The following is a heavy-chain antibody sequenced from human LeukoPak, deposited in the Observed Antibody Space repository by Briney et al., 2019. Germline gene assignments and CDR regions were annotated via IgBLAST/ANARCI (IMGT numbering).Heavy chain of an antibody. CDR2: ISSSSIYI. V-gene: IGHV3-21*01. J-gene: IGHJ4*02. CDR3: ARDPPLGSCSTISCPHLDY. CDR1: GFSFSSYS. Sequence: PGGSLRLSCAASGFSFSSYSMNWVRQAPGKGLEWVSAISSSSIYIYYADSVKGRFTISRDNAKNSLYLQMNGLRAEDTAVYYCARDPPLGSCSTISCPHLDYWGQGTLVTVSS. D-gene: IGHD2-2*01.